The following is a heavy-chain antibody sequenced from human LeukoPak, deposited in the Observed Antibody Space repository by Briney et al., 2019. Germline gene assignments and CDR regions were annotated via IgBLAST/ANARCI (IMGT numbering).Heavy chain of an antibody. CDR3: ARHGRGNYYYYGMDV. J-gene: IGHJ6*02. V-gene: IGHV4-39*01. CDR2: IYYSGST. Sequence: SETLSLTCTVSGGSISSSSYYWGWLRQPPGKGLEWIGSIYYSGSTYYNPSLKSRVTISADTSKNQFSLKPSSVTAADTAVYYCARHGRGNYYYYGMDVWGQGTTVTVSS. CDR1: GGSISSSSYY.